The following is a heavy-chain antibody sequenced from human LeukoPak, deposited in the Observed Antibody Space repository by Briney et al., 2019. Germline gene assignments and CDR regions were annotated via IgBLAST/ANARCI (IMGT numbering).Heavy chain of an antibody. CDR3: ARDQEEYQLVFHAFDF. J-gene: IGHJ3*01. D-gene: IGHD2-2*01. V-gene: IGHV3-23*01. CDR2: ISGSGDAP. Sequence: GGSLRLSCAASGFTFSRNAMSWVRQAPGKGLEWVSAISGSGDAPYYADSVKGRFTTSRDNSKDTLYLQMNSLRTEDTAVYYCARDQEEYQLVFHAFDFWGQGTMVTVSS. CDR1: GFTFSRNA.